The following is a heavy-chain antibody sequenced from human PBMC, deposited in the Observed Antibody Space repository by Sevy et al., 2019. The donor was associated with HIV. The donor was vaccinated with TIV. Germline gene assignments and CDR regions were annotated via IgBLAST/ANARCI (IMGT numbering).Heavy chain of an antibody. J-gene: IGHJ3*02. CDR3: ASDLEYYDSSGSVDDAFDI. Sequence: GGSLRLSCAASGFTFSSYAMHWVRQAPGKGLEWVAVISYDGSNKYYADSVKGRFTISRNNSKNTLYLQMNSLRAEGTAVYYCASDLEYYDSSGSVDDAFDIWGQGTMVTVSS. V-gene: IGHV3-30-3*01. D-gene: IGHD3-22*01. CDR2: ISYDGSNK. CDR1: GFTFSSYA.